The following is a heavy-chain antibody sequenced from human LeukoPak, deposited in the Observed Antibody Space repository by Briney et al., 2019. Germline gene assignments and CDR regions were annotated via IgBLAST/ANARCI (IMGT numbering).Heavy chain of an antibody. Sequence: PGGSLRLSCAASGFTFSSYGMHWVRQAPGKGLEWVAFIRYDMINKYYAGSVKGRSTISRDNSKNTLYLQMNSLRPDDTAVYYCAKDKGNYRGFDYWGQGTLVAVSS. CDR1: GFTFSSYG. CDR3: AKDKGNYRGFDY. D-gene: IGHD4-11*01. J-gene: IGHJ4*02. V-gene: IGHV3-30*02. CDR2: IRYDMINK.